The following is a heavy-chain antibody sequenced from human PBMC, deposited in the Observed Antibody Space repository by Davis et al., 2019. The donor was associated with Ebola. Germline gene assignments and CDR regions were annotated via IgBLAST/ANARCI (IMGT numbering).Heavy chain of an antibody. V-gene: IGHV3-11*04. J-gene: IGHJ6*04. CDR2: ISSSSSTI. CDR1: GFTFSDYY. D-gene: IGHD3-10*01. Sequence: GESLKISCAASGFTFSDYYMSWIRQAPGKGLERVSYISSSSSTIYYADSVKGRFTISRDNAKNSLYLQMNSLRDEDTAVYYCARDGGRHYYYYYGMDVWGKGTTVTVSS. CDR3: ARDGGRHYYYYYGMDV.